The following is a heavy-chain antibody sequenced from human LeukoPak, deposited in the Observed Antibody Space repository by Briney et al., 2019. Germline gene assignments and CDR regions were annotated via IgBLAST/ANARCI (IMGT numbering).Heavy chain of an antibody. J-gene: IGHJ4*02. CDR1: GFTFSSYA. D-gene: IGHD3-3*01. V-gene: IGHV3-30*14. CDR3: ASGVDSAD. CDR2: ISYDGSNK. Sequence: GGSLRLSCAASGFTFSSYAMHWVRQAPGKGLEWVAVISYDGSNKYYADSVKGRFTISRDNSKNTLYLQMNSLRAEDTAVYYCASGVDSADWGQGTLVTVSS.